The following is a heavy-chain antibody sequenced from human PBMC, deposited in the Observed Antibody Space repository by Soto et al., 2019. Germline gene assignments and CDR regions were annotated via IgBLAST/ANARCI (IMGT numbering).Heavy chain of an antibody. Sequence: PSETLSLTCTVSGGSIRSYYWSWIRQPPGKGLEWIGYIYYSGSTNYNPSLKSRVTISVDTSKNQFSLKLSSVTAADTAGYYCARVWGGAFDIWGQGTMVTVSS. CDR1: GGSIRSYY. CDR3: ARVWGGAFDI. J-gene: IGHJ3*02. V-gene: IGHV4-59*01. CDR2: IYYSGST. D-gene: IGHD3-10*01.